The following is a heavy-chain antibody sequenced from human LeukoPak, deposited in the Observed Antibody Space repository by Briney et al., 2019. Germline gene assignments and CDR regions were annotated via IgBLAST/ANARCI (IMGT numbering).Heavy chain of an antibody. CDR3: RRVTSSWYSDLDY. D-gene: IGHD6-13*01. V-gene: IGHV3-11*01. CDR2: ISSSGSVI. Sequence: KTGGSLRLSCAASGFTFSDYYMSWIRQAPGKGLEWISYISSSGSVISYADSLKGRFTISRDNAKNSLYLQMNSLRAEDTAIYYCRRVTSSWYSDLDYWGQGNLVTVSS. J-gene: IGHJ4*02. CDR1: GFTFSDYY.